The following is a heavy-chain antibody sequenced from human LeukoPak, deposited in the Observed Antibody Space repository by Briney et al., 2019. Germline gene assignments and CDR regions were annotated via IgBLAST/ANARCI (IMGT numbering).Heavy chain of an antibody. CDR3: AKAPVGGSGNYYFDY. CDR2: ISGSGVST. J-gene: IGHJ4*02. D-gene: IGHD2-15*01. Sequence: PGGSLRLSCAASGFTFSTYAMSWVRQAPGKGLEWVSSISGSGVSTYYADSVKGRFTISRDNLKNTLYLQMNSLRAEDTAVYYCAKAPVGGSGNYYFDYWGQGTLVTVSS. V-gene: IGHV3-23*01. CDR1: GFTFSTYA.